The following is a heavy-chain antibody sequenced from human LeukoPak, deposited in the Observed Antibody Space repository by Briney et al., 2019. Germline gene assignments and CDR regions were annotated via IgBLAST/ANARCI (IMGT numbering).Heavy chain of an antibody. V-gene: IGHV3-53*01. J-gene: IGHJ4*02. CDR2: IYSGGST. D-gene: IGHD2-2*01. CDR3: ARDSEGCSSTSCYEDS. Sequence: GGSLRLSWAASGFTVSSNYMSWVRQAPGKGLGWVSVIYSGGSTYYADSVKGRFTISRDNSKNTLYLQMNSLRAEDTAVYYCARDSEGCSSTSCYEDSWGQGTLVTVSS. CDR1: GFTVSSNY.